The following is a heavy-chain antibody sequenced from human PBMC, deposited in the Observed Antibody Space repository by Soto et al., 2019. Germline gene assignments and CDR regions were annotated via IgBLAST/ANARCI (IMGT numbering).Heavy chain of an antibody. CDR2: IVVGSGNT. CDR3: ARAQSFEFHNWFDP. D-gene: IGHD3-10*01. J-gene: IGHJ5*02. CDR1: GFTFTSSA. V-gene: IGHV1-58*01. Sequence: SVKVSCKASGFTFTSSAVQWVRQARGQRLEWIGWIVVGSGNTNYAQKFQERVTISVDTSTNRFSLRLRSVSAADTAVYYCARAQSFEFHNWFDPWGQGTLVTV.